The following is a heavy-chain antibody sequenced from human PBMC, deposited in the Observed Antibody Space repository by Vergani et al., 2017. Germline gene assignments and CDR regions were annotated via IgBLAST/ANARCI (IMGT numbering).Heavy chain of an antibody. Sequence: EVQLVESGGGLVQPGGSLRLSCAASGFSFSSYWMSWVRQAPGKGLEWVANIKQDGSEKYYVDSVKGRFSISRDNAKNSLYLQMNSLRAEDTAVYYCARETSSWTHYFAYWGQGTLVTVSS. V-gene: IGHV3-7*03. CDR1: GFSFSSYW. J-gene: IGHJ4*02. CDR2: IKQDGSEK. CDR3: ARETSSWTHYFAY. D-gene: IGHD2-15*01.